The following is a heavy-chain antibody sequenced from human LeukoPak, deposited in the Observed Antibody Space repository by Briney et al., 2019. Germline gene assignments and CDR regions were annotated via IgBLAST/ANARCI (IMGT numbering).Heavy chain of an antibody. J-gene: IGHJ4*02. V-gene: IGHV1-2*02. Sequence: GASVKVSCKASGYTFTAYNIHWVRQAPGQGLERMGRDSPNSGGANYAEKFQGRVTMTRDTSITIAYLELSSLRSDDTAVYYCVKEGQDGYWGQGTLVTVSS. CDR3: VKEGQDGY. CDR1: GYTFTAYN. CDR2: DSPNSGGA. D-gene: IGHD2-15*01.